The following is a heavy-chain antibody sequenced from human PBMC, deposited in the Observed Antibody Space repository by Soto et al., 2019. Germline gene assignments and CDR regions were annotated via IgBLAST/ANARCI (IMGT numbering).Heavy chain of an antibody. V-gene: IGHV1-69*13. CDR3: ARIRDIAAAGTSLFFDY. D-gene: IGHD6-13*01. J-gene: IGHJ4*02. CDR2: IIPIFGTA. Sequence: ASVKVSCKASGGTFSSYAISWVRQAPGQGLEWMGGIIPIFGTANYAQKFQGRVTITADESTSTAYMEPSSLRSEDTAVYYCARIRDIAAAGTSLFFDYWGQGTLVTVSS. CDR1: GGTFSSYA.